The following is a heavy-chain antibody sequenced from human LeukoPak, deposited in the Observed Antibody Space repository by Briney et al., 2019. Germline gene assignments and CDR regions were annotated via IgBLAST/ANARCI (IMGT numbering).Heavy chain of an antibody. Sequence: QSGLSVTLSCAASGFTFSSYAMLWARQAPGKGLEWVAVISYDGSNKYYADSVKGRFTSSRDNSNNTLYLQMNSLRAEDTAVNYGARDPSYGDYAYGMDVWGQGTTVTVSS. CDR2: ISYDGSNK. J-gene: IGHJ6*02. V-gene: IGHV3-30-3*01. D-gene: IGHD4-17*01. CDR1: GFTFSSYA. CDR3: ARDPSYGDYAYGMDV.